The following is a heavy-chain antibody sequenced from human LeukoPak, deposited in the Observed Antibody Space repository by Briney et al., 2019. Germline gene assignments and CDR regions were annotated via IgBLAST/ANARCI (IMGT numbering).Heavy chain of an antibody. CDR2: IRSNGGST. D-gene: IGHD3-22*01. Sequence: GGSLRHSCSASGLTFSSYAMHWVRQAPGKGLEYVSAIRSNGGSTYYADSVKGRFTISRDNSKNTLYLQMSSLRAEDTAVYYCVKDDSYYYDSSGRDNWGQGTLVTVSS. CDR1: GLTFSSYA. J-gene: IGHJ4*02. CDR3: VKDDSYYYDSSGRDN. V-gene: IGHV3-64D*09.